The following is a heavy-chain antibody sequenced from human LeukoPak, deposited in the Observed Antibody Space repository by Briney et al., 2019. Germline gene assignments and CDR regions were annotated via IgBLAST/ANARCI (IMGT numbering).Heavy chain of an antibody. J-gene: IGHJ4*02. CDR2: ISSSGSTI. CDR3: ARGLPPQLYYYDSSGYRYFDY. Sequence: GGSLRLSCAASGFTFSSYGMHWVRQAPGKGLEWVSYISSSGSTIYYADSVKGRFTISRDNAKNSLYLQMNSLRAEDTAVYYCARGLPPQLYYYDSSGYRYFDYWGQGTLVTVSS. V-gene: IGHV3-48*04. D-gene: IGHD3-22*01. CDR1: GFTFSSYG.